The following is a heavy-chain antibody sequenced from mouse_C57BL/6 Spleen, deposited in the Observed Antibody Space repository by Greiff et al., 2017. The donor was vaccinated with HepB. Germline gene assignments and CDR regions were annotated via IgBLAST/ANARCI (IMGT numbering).Heavy chain of an antibody. J-gene: IGHJ3*01. V-gene: IGHV5-17*01. CDR3: AKNYGSSLFAD. D-gene: IGHD1-1*01. CDR1: GFTFSDYG. Sequence: EVKLVESGGGLVKPGGSLKLSCAASGFTFSDYGMHWVRQAPEKGLEWVAYISSGSSTIYYADTVKGRFTISRDNATNTLFLQMTSLRSEDTAIYYCAKNYGSSLFADWGQGTLVTVSA. CDR2: ISSGSSTI.